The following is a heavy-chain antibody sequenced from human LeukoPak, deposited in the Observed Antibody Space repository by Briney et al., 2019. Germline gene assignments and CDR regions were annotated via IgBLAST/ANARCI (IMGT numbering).Heavy chain of an antibody. J-gene: IGHJ4*02. V-gene: IGHV4-34*01. Sequence: PSETLSLTCAVYGGSFSAYYWSWIRQPPRKGLGWVGEIHHSGSTNYSPSLKSRVTISVDTSKNQFSLKLSSVTAADTAVYYCARVVGPHHFDYWGQGTLVTVSS. CDR2: IHHSGST. D-gene: IGHD1-26*01. CDR1: GGSFSAYY. CDR3: ARVVGPHHFDY.